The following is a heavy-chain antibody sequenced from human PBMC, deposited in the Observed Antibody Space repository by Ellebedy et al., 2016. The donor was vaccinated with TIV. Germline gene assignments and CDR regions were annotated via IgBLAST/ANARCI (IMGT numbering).Heavy chain of an antibody. J-gene: IGHJ4*02. V-gene: IGHV3-21*01. CDR1: GFTFSSYS. CDR3: ARDLYGSYDLDY. Sequence: GESLKISCAASGFTFSSYSMNWVRQAPGKGLEWVSSISSSSSYIYYADSVKGRFTISRDNAKNSLYLQMNSLRAEDTAVYYCARDLYGSYDLDYWGQGTLVTVSS. CDR2: ISSSSSYI. D-gene: IGHD1-26*01.